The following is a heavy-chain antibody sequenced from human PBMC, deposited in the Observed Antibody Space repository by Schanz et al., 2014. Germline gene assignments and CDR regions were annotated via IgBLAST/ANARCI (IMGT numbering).Heavy chain of an antibody. Sequence: QVHLVQSGAEVKKPGSSVKVSCKASGGTFSSDTFSWVRQAPGQGLEWMGRIVPIAGITNYAQRFQGRVTITADKASDTAYMELSSLRSEDTAIYYCARGRGCTGGSCYSWFALWGQGTLVTVAS. J-gene: IGHJ5*02. CDR2: IVPIAGIT. CDR3: ARGRGCTGGSCYSWFAL. D-gene: IGHD2-15*01. V-gene: IGHV1-69*02. CDR1: GGTFSSDT.